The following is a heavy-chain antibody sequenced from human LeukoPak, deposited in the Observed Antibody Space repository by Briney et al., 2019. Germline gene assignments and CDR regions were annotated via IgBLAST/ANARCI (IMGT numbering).Heavy chain of an antibody. Sequence: PGGSLRLSCSASGFTFSSYTMHWVRQAPGKGLEYVSAISSNGGSTYYADLVKGRFTTSRDNSKNTLYLQMSSLRAEDTAVYYCVKDRSCYSTGCIDAFDIWGQGTMVTVSS. V-gene: IGHV3-64D*09. CDR3: VKDRSCYSTGCIDAFDI. CDR1: GFTFSSYT. J-gene: IGHJ3*02. CDR2: ISSNGGST. D-gene: IGHD2-2*01.